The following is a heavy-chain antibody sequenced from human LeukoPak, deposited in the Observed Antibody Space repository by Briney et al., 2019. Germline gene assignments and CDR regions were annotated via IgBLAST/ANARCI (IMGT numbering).Heavy chain of an antibody. D-gene: IGHD3-10*01. CDR3: AKEGDYYGSGSYHDGFDI. J-gene: IGHJ3*02. Sequence: GGSLRLSCAASGFTFSSYAMHWVRQAPGKGLEWVAFIRYDGINKYYADSVKGRFTISRDSFKNTLYLQMNSLRPEDTAVYYCAKEGDYYGSGSYHDGFDIWGQGTRATVSS. V-gene: IGHV3-30*02. CDR1: GFTFSSYA. CDR2: IRYDGINK.